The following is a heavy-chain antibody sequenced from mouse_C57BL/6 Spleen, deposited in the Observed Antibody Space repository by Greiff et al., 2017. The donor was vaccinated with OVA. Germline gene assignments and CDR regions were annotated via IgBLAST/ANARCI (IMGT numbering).Heavy chain of an antibody. J-gene: IGHJ4*01. CDR1: GYTFTDYN. V-gene: IGHV1-18*01. Sequence: EVQLQQSGPELVKPGASVKIPCKASGYTFTDYNMDWVKQSHGKSLEWIGDINPNNGGTIYNQKFKGKATLTVDKSSSTAYMELRSLTSEDAAVYYGARWLLRGAMDYWGQGTSVTVAS. CDR3: ARWLLRGAMDY. CDR2: INPNNGGT. D-gene: IGHD2-3*01.